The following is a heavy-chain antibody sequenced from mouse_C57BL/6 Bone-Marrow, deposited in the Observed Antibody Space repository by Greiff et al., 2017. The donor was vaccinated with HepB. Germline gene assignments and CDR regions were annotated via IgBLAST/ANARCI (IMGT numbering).Heavy chain of an antibody. D-gene: IGHD1-1*01. CDR2: INYDGSST. V-gene: IGHV5-16*01. CDR3: ARADYYGSRYWYFDV. J-gene: IGHJ1*03. CDR1: GFTFSDYY. Sequence: EVKLVESEGGLVQPGSSMKLSCTASGFTFSDYYMAWVRQVPEKGLEWVANINYDGSSTYYLDSLKSRFIISRGNAKNILYLQMSSLKSEDTATYYCARADYYGSRYWYFDVWGTGTTVTVSS.